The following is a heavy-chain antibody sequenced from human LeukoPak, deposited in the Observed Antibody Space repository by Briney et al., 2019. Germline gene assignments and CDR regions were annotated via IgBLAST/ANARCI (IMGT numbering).Heavy chain of an antibody. CDR1: GYTLTELS. CDR3: ATDNYSSGWYDYYYYYGMDV. V-gene: IGHV1-24*01. Sequence: ASVKVSCKVSGYTLTELSMHWVRQAPGKGLEWMGGFDPEDGETIYAQKFQGRVTMTEDTSIDTAYMELSSLRSEDTAVYYCATDNYSSGWYDYYYYYGMDVWGKGTTVTVSS. CDR2: FDPEDGET. D-gene: IGHD6-19*01. J-gene: IGHJ6*04.